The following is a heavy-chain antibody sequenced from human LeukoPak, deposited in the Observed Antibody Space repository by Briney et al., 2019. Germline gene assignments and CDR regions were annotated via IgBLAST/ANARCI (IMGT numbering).Heavy chain of an antibody. J-gene: IGHJ5*02. D-gene: IGHD3-10*01. CDR2: INHSGST. CDR1: GGSFSGYY. V-gene: IGHV4-34*01. Sequence: PSETLSLTCAVYGGSFSGYYWSWIRQPPGEGLEWIGEINHSGSTNYNPSLKSRVTISVDTSKNQFSLKLSSVTAADTAVSYCASYYYYGSGNWFDPWGQGTLVTVSS. CDR3: ASYYYYGSGNWFDP.